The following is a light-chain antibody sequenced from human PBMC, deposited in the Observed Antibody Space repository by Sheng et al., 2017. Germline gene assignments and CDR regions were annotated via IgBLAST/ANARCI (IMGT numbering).Light chain of an antibody. J-gene: IGKJ1*01. V-gene: IGKV1-39*01. CDR1: HNINNF. CDR3: QQTYSTVWA. CDR2: AAS. Sequence: DIQMTQSPSSLSASVGDRVTITCRASHNINNFLNWYQQRPGRAPNLLIYAASSLQSGVPSRFSGSGSGTDFTLTISSLQPEDFATYYCQQTYSTVWAFGQGTKVE.